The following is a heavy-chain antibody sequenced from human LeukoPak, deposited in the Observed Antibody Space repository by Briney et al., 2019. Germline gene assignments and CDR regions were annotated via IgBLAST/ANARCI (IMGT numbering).Heavy chain of an antibody. CDR1: GFTFHNYA. D-gene: IGHD5/OR15-5a*01. V-gene: IGHV3-43*02. CDR3: ARDHVYGGADY. Sequence: GGSLRLSCAASGFTFHNYAIHWVRHAPGKGLEWVSLTSGDGITTYFAHSVKGRFTISRDNSKSSLFLQMNSLRTEDTALYYCARDHVYGGADYWGQGTLVTVSS. CDR2: TSGDGITT. J-gene: IGHJ4*02.